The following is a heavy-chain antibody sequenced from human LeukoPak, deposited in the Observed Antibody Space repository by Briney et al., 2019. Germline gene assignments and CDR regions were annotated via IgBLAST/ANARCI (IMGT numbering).Heavy chain of an antibody. D-gene: IGHD3-3*01. V-gene: IGHV3-15*01. J-gene: IGHJ4*02. Sequence: GGSLRLSCAASGFTFSNAWMSWVRQAPGKGLEWVGRIKSKTDGGTTDYAAPVKGRFTISRDDSKNTLYLQMNSLKTEDTAVYYCTGFLGWLLPDYFDYWGQGTLVTVSS. CDR2: IKSKTDGGTT. CDR3: TGFLGWLLPDYFDY. CDR1: GFTFSNAW.